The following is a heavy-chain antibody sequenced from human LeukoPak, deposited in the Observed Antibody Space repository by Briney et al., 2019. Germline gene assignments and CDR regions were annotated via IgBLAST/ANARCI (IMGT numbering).Heavy chain of an antibody. CDR2: ISYDGSNK. CDR3: ARAYYSSSWPLLD. D-gene: IGHD6-13*01. V-gene: IGHV3-30-3*01. Sequence: GRSLRLSCAASGFTFSSYAMHWVRQAPGKGLEWVAVISYDGSNKYYADSVKGRFTISRDNAKNSLYLQMNSLRAEDTAVYYCARAYYSSSWPLLDWGQGTLVTVSS. J-gene: IGHJ4*02. CDR1: GFTFSSYA.